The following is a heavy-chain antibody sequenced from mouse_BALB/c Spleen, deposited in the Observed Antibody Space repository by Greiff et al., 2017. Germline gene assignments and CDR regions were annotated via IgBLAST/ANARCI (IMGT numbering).Heavy chain of an antibody. D-gene: IGHD1-1*01. V-gene: IGHV1-69*02. CDR1: GYTFTSYW. J-gene: IGHJ2*01. Sequence: QVQLQQPGAELVRPGASVKLSCKASGYTFTSYWINWVKQRPGQGLEWIGNIYPSDSYTNYNQKFKDKATLTVDKSSSTAYMQLSSPTSEDSAVYYCTRYYGDYWGQGTTLTVSS. CDR3: TRYYGDY. CDR2: IYPSDSYT.